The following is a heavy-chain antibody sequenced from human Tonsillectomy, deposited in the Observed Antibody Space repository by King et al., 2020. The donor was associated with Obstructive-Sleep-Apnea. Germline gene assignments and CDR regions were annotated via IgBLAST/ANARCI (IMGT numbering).Heavy chain of an antibody. CDR1: GGSISSSSYY. Sequence: QLQESGPGLVKPSETLSLTCTVSGGSISSSSYYWGWIRQPPGKGLEWIGSIYYSGSTYYNPSLKSRVTISVDTSKNQFSLKLSSVTAADTAVYYCATLWSGYQYYYYYGMDVWGQGTTVTVSS. CDR3: ATLWSGYQYYYYYGMDV. J-gene: IGHJ6*02. CDR2: IYYSGST. D-gene: IGHD3-3*01. V-gene: IGHV4-39*07.